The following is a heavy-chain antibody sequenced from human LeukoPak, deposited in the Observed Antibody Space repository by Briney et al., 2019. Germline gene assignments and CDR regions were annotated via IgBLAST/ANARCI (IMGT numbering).Heavy chain of an antibody. CDR1: GFTFSSYA. CDR3: ARELATPDSY. J-gene: IGHJ4*02. V-gene: IGHV3-30-3*01. D-gene: IGHD1-1*01. Sequence: PGGSLRLSCAASGFTFSSYAMHWVRQAPVKGLAWVAVISYDGINKYYPDSVKGRFTISRDNSKNTLYLQMNSLRAEDTAVYYCARELATPDSYWGQGTLVTVSS. CDR2: ISYDGINK.